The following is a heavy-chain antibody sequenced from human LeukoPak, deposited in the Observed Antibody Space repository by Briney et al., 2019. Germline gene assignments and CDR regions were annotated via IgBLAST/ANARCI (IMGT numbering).Heavy chain of an antibody. CDR1: GFTVSSNY. J-gene: IGHJ4*02. CDR3: TKDWRADY. Sequence: GGSLRLSCAASGFTVSSNYMSWVRQAPGKGLEWVSVIYSGGSTYYADSVKGRFTISRDNSKNTLYLQMNSLRAGDTALYYCTKDWRADYWGQGTLVTVSS. V-gene: IGHV3-66*01. CDR2: IYSGGST.